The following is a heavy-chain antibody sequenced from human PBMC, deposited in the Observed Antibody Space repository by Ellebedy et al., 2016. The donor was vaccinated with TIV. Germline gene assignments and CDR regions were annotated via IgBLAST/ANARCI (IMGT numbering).Heavy chain of an antibody. J-gene: IGHJ4*02. CDR2: IFYSETT. D-gene: IGHD1-26*01. V-gene: IGHV4-59*08. CDR1: GGSFSNYY. CDR3: ARGGIGVGADS. Sequence: SETLSLTCIVSGGSFSNYYWNWIRQPPGKGLEWIGHIFYSETTNYNPSLRSRVTISSDTSTNQFSLKLTSATAADTAVDYCARGGIGVGADSWGQGTLVTVSS.